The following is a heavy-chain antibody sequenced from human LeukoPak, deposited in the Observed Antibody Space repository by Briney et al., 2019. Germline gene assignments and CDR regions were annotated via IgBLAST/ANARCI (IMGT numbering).Heavy chain of an antibody. D-gene: IGHD1-26*01. V-gene: IGHV3-30*02. J-gene: IGHJ6*03. Sequence: PGGSLRLSCAASGFTFSSYWMHWVRQAPGKGLEWVTFIRYDGSNEYYADSVKGRFTISRDNAKNFLYLQMNSLRAEDMALYYCAEGSGSYPSYYYMDVWGKGTTVIVSS. CDR1: GFTFSSYW. CDR2: IRYDGSNE. CDR3: AEGSGSYPSYYYMDV.